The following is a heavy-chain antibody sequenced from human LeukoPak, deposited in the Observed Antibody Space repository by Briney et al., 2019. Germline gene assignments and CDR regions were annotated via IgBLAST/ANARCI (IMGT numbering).Heavy chain of an antibody. CDR1: GGSFSGYD. CDR2: INHSGST. CDR3: ARGFPYDYDSSGFYRYYFDS. Sequence: PSETLSLTCAVYGGSFSGYDWSWIRQPPGKGLEWIGEINHSGSTNYNPSLKSRVTISVDTSKNQFSLKLRSVTAADTAVYYCARGFPYDYDSSGFYRYYFDSWGQGTLVTVSS. J-gene: IGHJ4*02. D-gene: IGHD3-22*01. V-gene: IGHV4-34*01.